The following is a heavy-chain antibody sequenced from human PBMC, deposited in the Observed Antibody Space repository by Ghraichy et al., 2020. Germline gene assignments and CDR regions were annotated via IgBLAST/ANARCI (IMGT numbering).Heavy chain of an antibody. D-gene: IGHD1-20*01. V-gene: IGHV4-59*01. Sequence: SETLSLTCTVSGGSISPYHWGWIRQPPGEGLEWIGYISHTGGTAYNPSLKSRVTILLDTPNNQFSLRLTSVTTADTAVYYCVRVVTGTSNYDYWGQGTLVTVSS. J-gene: IGHJ4*02. CDR2: ISHTGGT. CDR3: VRVVTGTSNYDY. CDR1: GGSISPYH.